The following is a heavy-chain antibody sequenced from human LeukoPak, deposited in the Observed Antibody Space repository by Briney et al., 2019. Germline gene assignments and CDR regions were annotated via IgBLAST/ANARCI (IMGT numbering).Heavy chain of an antibody. Sequence: PSETLSLTCAVASASISVSEYFWGWIRQPPGKGLEWIGSIYHTGRTYYNPSLKSRVTISRDTSRNNSFLKLSSVTAADTAVYYCARLGYYDTSTGSRPSDSWGQGTLVTVSS. V-gene: IGHV4-39*02. CDR3: ARLGYYDTSTGSRPSDS. J-gene: IGHJ4*02. CDR1: SASISVSEYF. CDR2: IYHTGRT. D-gene: IGHD3-9*01.